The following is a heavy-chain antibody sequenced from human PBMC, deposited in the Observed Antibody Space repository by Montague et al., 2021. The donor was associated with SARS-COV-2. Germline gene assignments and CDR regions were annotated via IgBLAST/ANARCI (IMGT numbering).Heavy chain of an antibody. CDR2: IYYSGST. CDR1: GGSISSYY. D-gene: IGHD6-25*01. V-gene: IGHV4-59*01. Sequence: SETLSLTCTVSGGSISSYYWSWIRQPPGKGLEWIGYIYYSGSTNYNPSLKSRGTISVDTSKNQFSLTLSSVTAADTAVYYCSREYPGFTLDYWGQGTLVTVSS. J-gene: IGHJ4*02. CDR3: SREYPGFTLDY.